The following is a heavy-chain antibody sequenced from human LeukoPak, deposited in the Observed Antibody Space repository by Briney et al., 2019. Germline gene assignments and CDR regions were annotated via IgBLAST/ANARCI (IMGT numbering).Heavy chain of an antibody. Sequence: SGTLSLTCVVSGDSLTSSNWWNWVRQTPGKGLGWIGEIYHSGSAYYNPSLQTRVTISVDKSKNQFSLNLSSMTAADTAVYYCARVRAGCSSTSCYLDPWGQGTLVTVSS. V-gene: IGHV4-4*02. J-gene: IGHJ5*02. CDR2: IYHSGSA. D-gene: IGHD2-2*01. CDR1: GDSLTSSNW. CDR3: ARVRAGCSSTSCYLDP.